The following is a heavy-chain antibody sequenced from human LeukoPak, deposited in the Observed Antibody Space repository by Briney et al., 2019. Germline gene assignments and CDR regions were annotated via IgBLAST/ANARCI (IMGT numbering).Heavy chain of an antibody. CDR2: IIQDGSAK. J-gene: IGHJ4*02. CDR1: GFTFSNYR. CDR3: ARVTSYFYNTSGDYYFDY. D-gene: IGHD3-22*01. V-gene: IGHV3-7*04. Sequence: PGGSLRLSCVASGFTFSNYRMCWVRQAPGKGLVWVANIIQDGSAKNYVDSVKGRFTISRDNAKNSLYLQMDSLRAEDTAVYYCARVTSYFYNTSGDYYFDYWGQGTLVTVSS.